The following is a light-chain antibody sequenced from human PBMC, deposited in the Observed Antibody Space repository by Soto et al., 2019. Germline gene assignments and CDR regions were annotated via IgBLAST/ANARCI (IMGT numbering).Light chain of an antibody. CDR2: DVS. J-gene: IGKJ1*01. CDR3: QQRSNWPRT. CDR1: QGVTTN. Sequence: EIVMTQSPGTLSVSPGERATLSCRAGQGVTTNFAWYQQKSGQSPRLLIYDVSIRATGVPARFSGTGSETEFTLTISSLEPEDFAVYYCQQRSNWPRTFGQGTKVDIK. V-gene: IGKV3-11*01.